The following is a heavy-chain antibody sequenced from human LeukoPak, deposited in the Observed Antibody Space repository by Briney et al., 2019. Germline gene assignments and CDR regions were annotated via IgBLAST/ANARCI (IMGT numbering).Heavy chain of an antibody. CDR2: ISSSGSYI. V-gene: IGHV3-21*01. Sequence: GGSLRLSCAASGFTFSDYAMNWVRQAPGKGLEWVSLISSSGSYIYYADSVKGRFTISRDNAKNSLYLQMNSLRAEDTAVFYCARAPRWEPIDYWGQGTLVTVSS. D-gene: IGHD1-26*01. CDR1: GFTFSDYA. CDR3: ARAPRWEPIDY. J-gene: IGHJ4*02.